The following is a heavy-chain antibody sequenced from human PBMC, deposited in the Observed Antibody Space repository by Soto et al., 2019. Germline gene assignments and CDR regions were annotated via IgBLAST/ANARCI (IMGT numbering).Heavy chain of an antibody. J-gene: IGHJ4*02. Sequence: QVQLVQSGAEVKKPGSSVKVSCKASGGTFGTYTISWVRQAPGQGLEWMGRIIPYLDITDYAQKFQGRFTIAADKSTTTASMELNRLRSEDTAVYFCARDTPYWGQGTLVTVSS. CDR3: ARDTPY. V-gene: IGHV1-69*02. CDR1: GGTFGTYT. D-gene: IGHD5-18*01. CDR2: IIPYLDIT.